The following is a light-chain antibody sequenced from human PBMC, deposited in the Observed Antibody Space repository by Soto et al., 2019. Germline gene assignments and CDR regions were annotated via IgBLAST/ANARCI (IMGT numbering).Light chain of an antibody. J-gene: IGKJ1*01. V-gene: IGKV1-5*01. CDR3: QQYGRSKRWT. CDR2: DAS. Sequence: DIQMTQSPSTLSASVGDRVTITCRASQSISRWLAWYQQKPGKAPKLLIHDASTLESGVPSRFSGSGSGTEFTLTITTLQPDDFAVYYCQQYGRSKRWTFGQGTKIEV. CDR1: QSISRW.